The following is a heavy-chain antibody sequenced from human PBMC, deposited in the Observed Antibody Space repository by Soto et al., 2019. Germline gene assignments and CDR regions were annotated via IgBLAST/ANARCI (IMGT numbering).Heavy chain of an antibody. CDR1: GGTFSSYA. J-gene: IGHJ6*02. CDR2: IIPIFGTA. Sequence: SVKVSCKASGGTFSSYAISWVRQAPGQGLEWMGGIIPIFGTANYAQKFQGRVTITADESTSTAYMELSSLRPEDTAVYYCARDRVRCSGGSCYSPIDPYYYYGMDVWGQGTTVTAP. V-gene: IGHV1-69*13. CDR3: ARDRVRCSGGSCYSPIDPYYYYGMDV. D-gene: IGHD2-15*01.